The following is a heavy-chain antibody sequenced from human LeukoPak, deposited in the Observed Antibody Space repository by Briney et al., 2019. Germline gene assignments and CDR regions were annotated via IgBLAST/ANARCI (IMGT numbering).Heavy chain of an antibody. V-gene: IGHV3-74*01. Sequence: PGGSLRLSCAASGFTFSSYWMHWVRQAPGKGLVWVSRINSDGSTNYADSVKGRFTISRDNAKNTLYLQMNSLRAEDMAVYYCARGTVTHYFDYWGQGALVTVS. CDR1: GFTFSSYW. CDR2: INSDGST. D-gene: IGHD4-11*01. CDR3: ARGTVTHYFDY. J-gene: IGHJ4*02.